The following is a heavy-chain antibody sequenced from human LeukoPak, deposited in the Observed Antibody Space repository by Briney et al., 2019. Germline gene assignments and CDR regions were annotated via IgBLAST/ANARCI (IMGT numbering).Heavy chain of an antibody. CDR2: IYYSGST. Sequence: SETLSLTCTVSGGSISSYYWSWIRQPPGKGLEWIGYIYYSGSTYYNPSLKSRVTISVDTSKNQFSLKLSSVTAADTAVYYCARSCIAVGPSGYYYYMDVWGKGTTVTVSS. CDR3: ARSCIAVGPSGYYYYMDV. J-gene: IGHJ6*03. D-gene: IGHD6-19*01. CDR1: GGSISSYY. V-gene: IGHV4-59*12.